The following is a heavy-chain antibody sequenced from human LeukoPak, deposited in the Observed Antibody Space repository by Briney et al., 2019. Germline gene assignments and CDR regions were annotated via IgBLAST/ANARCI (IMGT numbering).Heavy chain of an antibody. CDR3: ARGGRITMFGVVIMRAFDF. Sequence: SQTLSLTCIVSGDSINNDTYYWNWIRQPAGKGLEWIGRMYVSGSTYYNPSLKSRVTISVDTSKNQFSLKLSSVTAADTAVYYCARGGRITMFGVVIMRAFDFWGQGTLVTVSS. CDR2: MYVSGST. D-gene: IGHD3-3*01. CDR1: GDSINNDTYY. V-gene: IGHV4-61*02. J-gene: IGHJ4*02.